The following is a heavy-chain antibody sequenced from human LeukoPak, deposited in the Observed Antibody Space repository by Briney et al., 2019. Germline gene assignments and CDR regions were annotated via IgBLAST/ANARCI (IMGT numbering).Heavy chain of an antibody. CDR3: ARARGTGTSYYYYMDV. V-gene: IGHV1-8*03. CDR2: MNPNSGNT. D-gene: IGHD1-7*01. J-gene: IGHJ6*03. CDR1: GYTFTSYD. Sequence: VASVKVSCKASGYTFTSYDINWVRQATGQGLEWMGWMNPNSGNTGYAQKFQGRVTITRNTSIGTAYMELSSLRSEDTAVYYCARARGTGTSYYYYMDVWGKGTTVTVSS.